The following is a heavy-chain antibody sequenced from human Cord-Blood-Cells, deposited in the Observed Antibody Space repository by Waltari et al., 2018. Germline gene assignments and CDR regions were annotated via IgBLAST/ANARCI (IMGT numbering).Heavy chain of an antibody. J-gene: IGHJ5*02. V-gene: IGHV4-4*02. D-gene: IGHD6-13*01. CDR2: IYQSGST. CDR1: VGSISSSNW. CDR3: ARDKASSSWYWFDP. Sequence: QVQLQESGPGLVKPSGTLSLTCAVSVGSISSSNWWSWVRPPPGKGLEWIGEIYQSGSTNYNPSLKSRVTISVDKSKNQFSLKLSSVTAADTAVYYCARDKASSSWYWFDPWGQGTLVTVSS.